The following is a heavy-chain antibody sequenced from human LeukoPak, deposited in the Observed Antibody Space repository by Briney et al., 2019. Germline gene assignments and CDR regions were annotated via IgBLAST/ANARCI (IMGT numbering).Heavy chain of an antibody. CDR1: GYTFTTYG. D-gene: IGHD3-9*01. Sequence: ASVKVSYKTSGYTFTTYGLTWVRQAPGQGLEWMGWISGHNGNTNYAQKFQGRVTMTSETSTRTGYLEVKSLRSDDTAMYYCALGDILTGYWAEYLEYWGQGTLVTVSS. V-gene: IGHV1-18*01. CDR3: ALGDILTGYWAEYLEY. J-gene: IGHJ4*02. CDR2: ISGHNGNT.